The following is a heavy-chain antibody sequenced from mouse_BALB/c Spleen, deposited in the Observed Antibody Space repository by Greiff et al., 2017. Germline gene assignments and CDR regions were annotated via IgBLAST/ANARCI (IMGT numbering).Heavy chain of an antibody. D-gene: IGHD3-3*01. V-gene: IGHV5-17*02. CDR1: GFTFSSFG. CDR2: ISSGSSTI. J-gene: IGHJ2*01. CDR3: AREGDGDY. Sequence: EVKLVESGGGLVQPGGSRKLSCAASGFTFSSFGMHWVRQAPEKGLEWVAYISSGSSTIYYADTVKGRFTISRDNPKNTLFLQMTSLRSEDTAMYYCAREGDGDYWGQGTTLTVSS.